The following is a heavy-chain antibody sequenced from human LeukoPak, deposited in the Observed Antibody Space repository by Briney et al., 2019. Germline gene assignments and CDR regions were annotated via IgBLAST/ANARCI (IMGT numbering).Heavy chain of an antibody. J-gene: IGHJ4*02. D-gene: IGHD2-2*01. Sequence: PGGSLRLSCAASGFTVSINYMSWVRQAPGKGLEWVSVIYRGGNTYYADSVKGRFTISSDNSKNTVYLQMNSLRAEDTAVYYCARGETSSYDYWGQGTLVTVSS. CDR2: IYRGGNT. V-gene: IGHV3-53*01. CDR1: GFTVSINY. CDR3: ARGETSSYDY.